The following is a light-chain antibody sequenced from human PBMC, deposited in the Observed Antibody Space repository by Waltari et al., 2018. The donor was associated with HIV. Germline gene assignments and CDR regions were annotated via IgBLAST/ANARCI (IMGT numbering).Light chain of an antibody. J-gene: IGLJ3*02. V-gene: IGLV3-25*03. CDR3: QSADSNASLWV. Sequence: SYELTQPPSVSASPGQTARTTCSGDALPKQYPHWYQQRPGQAPVLVIYIDTERPSGIPERFSGSSSGTTATLTIIGVQAQDEADYHCQSADSNASLWVFGGGTKLTVL. CDR2: IDT. CDR1: ALPKQY.